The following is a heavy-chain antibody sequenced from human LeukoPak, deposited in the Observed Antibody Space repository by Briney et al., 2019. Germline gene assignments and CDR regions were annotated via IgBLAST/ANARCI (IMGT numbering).Heavy chain of an antibody. J-gene: IGHJ6*03. Sequence: PSETLSLTCTVSGGSISSSSYYWGWIRQPPGKGLEWIGSIYYSGSTYYNPSLKSRVTISVDTSKNQFSLKLSSVTAADTAVYYCARALSGSSSWYYYYYYMDVWGKGTTVTISS. D-gene: IGHD6-13*01. V-gene: IGHV4-39*07. CDR3: ARALSGSSSWYYYYYYMDV. CDR1: GGSISSSSYY. CDR2: IYYSGST.